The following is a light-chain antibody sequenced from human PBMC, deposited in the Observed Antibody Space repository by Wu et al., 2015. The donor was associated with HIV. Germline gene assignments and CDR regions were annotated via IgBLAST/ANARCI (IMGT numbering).Light chain of an antibody. CDR3: QQRSNWPPT. J-gene: IGKJ5*01. CDR2: DAS. CDR1: QGVSGY. V-gene: IGKV3-11*01. Sequence: ESVLTQSPATLSLSPGERATLSCRASQGVSGYLAWYQQKPGQAPRLLINDASNRATGIPGRFSGSGSGTDFTLSISSLEPEDFAVYICQQRSNWPPTFGQGTRLEIK.